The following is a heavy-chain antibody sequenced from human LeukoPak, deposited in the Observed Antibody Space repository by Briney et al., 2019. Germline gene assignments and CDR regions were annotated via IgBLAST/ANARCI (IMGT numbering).Heavy chain of an antibody. Sequence: SETLSLTCTVSGGSISSSSYYWGWIRQPPGKGLEWIGSIYYSGSTYYNPSLKSRVTISVDTSKNQFSLKLSSVTAADTAVYYCARGQYQLPHMDVWGKGTTVTVSS. CDR1: GGSISSSSYY. CDR2: IYYSGST. J-gene: IGHJ6*03. V-gene: IGHV4-39*01. CDR3: ARGQYQLPHMDV. D-gene: IGHD2-2*01.